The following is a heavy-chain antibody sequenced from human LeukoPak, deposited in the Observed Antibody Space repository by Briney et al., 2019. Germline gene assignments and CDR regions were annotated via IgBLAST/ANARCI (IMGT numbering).Heavy chain of an antibody. D-gene: IGHD1-7*01. CDR1: VYPFTKYY. J-gene: IGHJ5*02. CDR3: AKSLAGTTVFWWFDP. Sequence: GASVKVSCKASVYPFTKYYIHWVRQAPGHGLQWMWWLNPNTGGTRYARSFEGRVTMTRDTSIDTAYMDLSGLTSDDTATYYCAKSLAGTTVFWWFDPWGQGTVVTVSS. V-gene: IGHV1-2*02. CDR2: LNPNTGGT.